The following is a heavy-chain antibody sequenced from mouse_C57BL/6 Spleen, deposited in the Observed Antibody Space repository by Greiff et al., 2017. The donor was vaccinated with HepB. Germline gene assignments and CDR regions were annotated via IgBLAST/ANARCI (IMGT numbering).Heavy chain of an antibody. V-gene: IGHV1-7*01. J-gene: IGHJ1*03. CDR2: INPSSGYT. D-gene: IGHD2-10*02. CDR1: GYTFTSYW. Sequence: VKLMESGAELAKPGASVKLSCKASGYTFTSYWMHWVKQRPGQGLEWIGYINPSSGYTKYNQKFKDKATLTADKSSSTAYMQLSSLTYEDSAVYYCAKGYDSSYWYFDVWGTGTTVTVSS. CDR3: AKGYDSSYWYFDV.